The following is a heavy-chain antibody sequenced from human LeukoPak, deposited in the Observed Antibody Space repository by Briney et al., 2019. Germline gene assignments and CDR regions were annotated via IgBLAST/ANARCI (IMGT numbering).Heavy chain of an antibody. V-gene: IGHV1-2*02. J-gene: IGHJ4*02. CDR3: ARDWNCGGDCYST. CDR1: RYTFTGYY. CDR2: INPNSGGT. D-gene: IGHD2-21*02. Sequence: ASVKVSCKASRYTFTGYYMHWVRQAPGQGLEWMGWINPNSGGTNYAQKFQGRVTMTRDTSISTAYMELSRLRSDDTAVYYCARDWNCGGDCYSTWGQGTLVTVSS.